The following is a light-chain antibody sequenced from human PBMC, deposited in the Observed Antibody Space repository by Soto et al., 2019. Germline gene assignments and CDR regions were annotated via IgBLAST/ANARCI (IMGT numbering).Light chain of an antibody. J-gene: IGKJ2*01. CDR3: QQSLGIPYT. CDR2: AAS. Sequence: DIQMTQSPSALSASVGDRVTITCRASQTISTYLNWYQQKPGKAPKLLIYAASTLQSGVPSRFSVSGSGTDFTLTISSLQPEDFATYYCQQSLGIPYTFGQGTRLEIK. V-gene: IGKV1-39*01. CDR1: QTISTY.